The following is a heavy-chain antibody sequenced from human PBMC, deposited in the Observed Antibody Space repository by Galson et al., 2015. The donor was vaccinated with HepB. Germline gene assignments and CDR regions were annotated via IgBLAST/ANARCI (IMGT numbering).Heavy chain of an antibody. V-gene: IGHV3-23*01. CDR2: ISSGGGTT. Sequence: SLRLSCAASGFTFSSYAMTWVRQAPGRGLEWVSVISSGGGTTYYADSVKGRFTISRDNSQNMMYMQMNNLRAEDTAVYYCAKDSSGSYNGRAFDVWAKGQWSASLQ. J-gene: IGHJ3*01. CDR1: GFTFSSYA. CDR3: AKDSSGSYNGRAFDV. D-gene: IGHD1-26*01.